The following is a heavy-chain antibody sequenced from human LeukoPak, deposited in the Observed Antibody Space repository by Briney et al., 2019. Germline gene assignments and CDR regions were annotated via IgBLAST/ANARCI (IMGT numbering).Heavy chain of an antibody. CDR1: GGTFSSYA. D-gene: IGHD2-15*01. CDR3: ARGQTYCSGGSCYPLSYAFDI. V-gene: IGHV1-69*06. CDR2: IIPIFGTA. J-gene: IGHJ3*02. Sequence: SVKVSCKASGGTFSSYAISWVRQAPGQGLEWMGGIIPIFGTANYAQKFQGRVTITADKSTSTAYMELSSLRSEDTAVYYCARGQTYCSGGSCYPLSYAFDIWGQGTVVTVSS.